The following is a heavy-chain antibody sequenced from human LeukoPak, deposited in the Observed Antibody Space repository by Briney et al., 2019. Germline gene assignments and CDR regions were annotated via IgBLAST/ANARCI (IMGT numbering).Heavy chain of an antibody. D-gene: IGHD2-21*01. CDR1: GFTFSTYA. CDR3: AKEIPGPFFDY. CDR2: ILGNGAAA. Sequence: PGGSLRLSCAASGFTFSTYAMTWVRQAPGKGLEWVSTILGNGAAAYYADSVKGRFTISRDNSKNTLYLQMDSLRADDTAVYYCAKEIPGPFFDYWGQGTLVTVSS. J-gene: IGHJ4*02. V-gene: IGHV3-23*01.